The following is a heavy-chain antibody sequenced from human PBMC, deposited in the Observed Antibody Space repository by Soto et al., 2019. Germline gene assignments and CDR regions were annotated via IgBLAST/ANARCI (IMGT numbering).Heavy chain of an antibody. J-gene: IGHJ4*02. D-gene: IGHD3-9*01. V-gene: IGHV1-3*01. CDR3: ARVDRPYYDILTGYYPCFDY. CDR2: INAGNGNT. CDR1: GYTFTSYA. Sequence: ASVKVSCKASGYTFTSYAMHWVRQAPGQRLEWMGWINAGNGNTKYSQKFQGRVTITRDTSASTAYMELSSLRSEDTAVYYCARVDRPYYDILTGYYPCFDYWGQGTLVTVSS.